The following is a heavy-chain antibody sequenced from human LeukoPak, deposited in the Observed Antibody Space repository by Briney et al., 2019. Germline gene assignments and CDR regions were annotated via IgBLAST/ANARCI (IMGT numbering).Heavy chain of an antibody. J-gene: IGHJ4*02. CDR1: GFTFSSYG. Sequence: PGRSLRLSCAASGFTFSSYGMHWVCQAPGKGLEWVAVISYDGSNKYYADSVKGRFTISRDNSKNTLYLQMNSLRAEDTAVYYCAKDAPYCSGGSCYSSWLDYWGQGTLVTVSS. D-gene: IGHD2-15*01. CDR3: AKDAPYCSGGSCYSSWLDY. CDR2: ISYDGSNK. V-gene: IGHV3-30*18.